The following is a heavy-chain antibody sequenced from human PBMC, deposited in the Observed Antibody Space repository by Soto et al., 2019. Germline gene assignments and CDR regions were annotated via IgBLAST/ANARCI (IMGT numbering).Heavy chain of an antibody. V-gene: IGHV1-8*01. J-gene: IGHJ5*01. CDR1: GYTFATYD. CDR3: ARSDGYNFNWLDS. D-gene: IGHD2-21*01. Sequence: QVQLVQSGAEVKTPGASVKVSCKASGYTFATYDINWVRQALGQGLEWMGWMNPNSGNTGYAQKFQGRLTMTRDTALSVAHMELSSLRNEDTAVYYCARSDGYNFNWLDSWGQGTLVTVSA. CDR2: MNPNSGNT.